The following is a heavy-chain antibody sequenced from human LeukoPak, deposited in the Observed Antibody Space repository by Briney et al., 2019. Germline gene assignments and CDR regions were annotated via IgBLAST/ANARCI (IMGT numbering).Heavy chain of an antibody. CDR2: IRSKANSYAT. Sequence: GGSLKVSCAASRFTSECCTKHWVRQASGKGLEWVGRIRSKANSYATAYAASVKGRFTISRDDSKNTAYLHMNSLKTEDTALYYCTRDSVIYNSFDLFGQGTLVTVSS. J-gene: IGHJ5*02. CDR1: RFTSECCT. CDR3: TRDSVIYNSFDL. V-gene: IGHV3-73*01. D-gene: IGHD5/OR15-5a*01.